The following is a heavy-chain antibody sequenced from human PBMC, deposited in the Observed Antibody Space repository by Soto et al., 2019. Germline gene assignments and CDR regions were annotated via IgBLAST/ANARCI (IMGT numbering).Heavy chain of an antibody. D-gene: IGHD4-4*01. V-gene: IGHV1-8*01. CDR2: MNPNSGNT. CDR1: GYTFTSYD. Sequence: ASVKVSCKASGYTFTSYDINWVRQATGQGLEWMGWMNPNSGNTGYAQKFQGRVTMTRNTSISTAYMELSSLRSEDTAVYYCARAGDSNYLLFWFDPWGQGTLVTVSS. J-gene: IGHJ5*02. CDR3: ARAGDSNYLLFWFDP.